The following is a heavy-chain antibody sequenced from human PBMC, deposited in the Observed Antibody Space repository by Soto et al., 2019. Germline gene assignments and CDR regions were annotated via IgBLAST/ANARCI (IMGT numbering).Heavy chain of an antibody. CDR2: ISSSGSTI. J-gene: IGHJ4*02. V-gene: IGHV3-48*03. D-gene: IGHD1-26*01. CDR3: ARDWIGMGGSYYVSSGRDY. Sequence: PGGSLRLSCAASGFTFSSYEMNWVRQAPGKGLEWVSYISSSGSTIYYADSVKGRFTISRDNAKNSLYLQMNSLRAEDTAVYYCARDWIGMGGSYYVSSGRDYWGQGTLVTVSS. CDR1: GFTFSSYE.